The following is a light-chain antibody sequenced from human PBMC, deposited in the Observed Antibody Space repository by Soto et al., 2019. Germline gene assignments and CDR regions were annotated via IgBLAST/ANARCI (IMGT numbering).Light chain of an antibody. CDR3: QQRSNWPRT. J-gene: IGKJ1*01. Sequence: EILFTQSPGTLSLSPGERATLSCRASQSVSSSYLAWYQQKPGQAPRLLIYGASSRATGIPARFSGSGSGTDFTLTISSLEPEDFAVYYCQQRSNWPRTFGQGTKVDIK. CDR2: GAS. V-gene: IGKV3D-20*02. CDR1: QSVSSSY.